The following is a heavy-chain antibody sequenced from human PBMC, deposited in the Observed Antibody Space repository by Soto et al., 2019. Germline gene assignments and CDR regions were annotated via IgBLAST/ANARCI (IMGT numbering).Heavy chain of an antibody. CDR1: GFTFNIYA. Sequence: PGGSLRLSCAASGFTFNIYALHWVRQAPGKGLAWVAVISFDGTKRYYSDSVKGRFTISRDNLKNTLYLQMNNLRVEDAALYFCAREDDYGYRYINYGLDVWGQGTTVTSP. V-gene: IGHV3-30-3*01. J-gene: IGHJ6*02. D-gene: IGHD4-17*01. CDR2: ISFDGTKR. CDR3: AREDDYGYRYINYGLDV.